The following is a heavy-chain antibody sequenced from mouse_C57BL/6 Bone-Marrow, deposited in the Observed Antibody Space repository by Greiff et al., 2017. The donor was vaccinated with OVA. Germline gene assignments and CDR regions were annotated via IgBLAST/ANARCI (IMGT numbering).Heavy chain of an antibody. V-gene: IGHV1-81*01. CDR2: IYPRSGNT. CDR1: GYTFTSYG. D-gene: IGHD3-2*02. CDR3: ARSPSSGGDY. Sequence: QVQLKESGAELARPGASVKLSCKASGYTFTSYGISWVKQRTGQGLEWIGEIYPRSGNTYYNEKFKGKATLTADKSSSTAYMELRSLTSEDSAVYFCARSPSSGGDYWGQGTTLTVSS. J-gene: IGHJ2*01.